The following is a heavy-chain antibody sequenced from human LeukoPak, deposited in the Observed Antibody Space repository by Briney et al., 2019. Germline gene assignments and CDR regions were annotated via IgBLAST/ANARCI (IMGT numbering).Heavy chain of an antibody. J-gene: IGHJ4*02. V-gene: IGHV3-30-3*01. D-gene: IGHD6-13*01. CDR3: AESAAGTWLHY. CDR1: GFTFSSYA. Sequence: GGSLRLSCAASGFTFSSYAMHWVRQAPGKGLEWVAVISYDGSNKYYADSVKGRFTISRDNSKNTLYLQMNSLRAEDTAVYHCAESAAGTWLHYWGQGTLVTVSS. CDR2: ISYDGSNK.